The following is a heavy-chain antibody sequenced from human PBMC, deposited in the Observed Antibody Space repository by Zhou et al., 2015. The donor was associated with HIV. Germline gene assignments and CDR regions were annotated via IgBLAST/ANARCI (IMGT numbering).Heavy chain of an antibody. Sequence: EVQLVESGGGLVKPGRSLRLCCTASGFTFGDYAMSWFRQAPGKGLEWVGFIRSKAYGGTTKYAASVKGRFTISRDDSKSIAYLQMNSLKTEDTAVYYCTRDSACGDCYDYYYYYGMDVWGQGTTVTVSS. CDR1: GFTFGDYA. V-gene: IGHV3-49*05. D-gene: IGHD2-21*02. CDR2: IRSKAYGGTT. J-gene: IGHJ6*02. CDR3: TRDSACGDCYDYYYYYGMDV.